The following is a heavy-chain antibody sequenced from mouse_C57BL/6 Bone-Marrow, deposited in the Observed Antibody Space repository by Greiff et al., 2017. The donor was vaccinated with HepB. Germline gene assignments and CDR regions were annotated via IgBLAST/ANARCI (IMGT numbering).Heavy chain of an antibody. CDR2: ISDGGSYT. CDR3: ARDGYYWWYFDV. CDR1: GFTFSSYA. Sequence: EVQGVESGGGLVKPGGSLKLSCAASGFTFSSYAMSWVRQTPEKRLEGVATISDGGSYTYYPDNVKGRFTIARDNAKNNLYLQMSHLKSEDTAMYYCARDGYYWWYFDVWGTGTTVTVSS. V-gene: IGHV5-4*01. J-gene: IGHJ1*03. D-gene: IGHD2-3*01.